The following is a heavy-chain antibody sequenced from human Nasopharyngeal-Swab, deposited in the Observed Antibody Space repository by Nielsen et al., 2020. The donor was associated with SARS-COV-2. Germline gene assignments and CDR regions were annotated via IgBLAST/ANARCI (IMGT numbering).Heavy chain of an antibody. D-gene: IGHD3-22*01. Sequence: SETLSLTCTVSGGSISSYYWSWIRQLQGKGLEWIGYIYYSGSTNYSPSLKSRVTISVDTSKNQFSLKLSSVTAADTAVYYCARTDYDSSGYYLGMINAFDIWGQGTMVTVSS. CDR3: ARTDYDSSGYYLGMINAFDI. CDR2: IYYSGST. V-gene: IGHV4-59*01. J-gene: IGHJ3*02. CDR1: GGSISSYY.